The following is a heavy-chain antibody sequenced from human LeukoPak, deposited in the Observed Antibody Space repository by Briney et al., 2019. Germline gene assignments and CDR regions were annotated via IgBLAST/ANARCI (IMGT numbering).Heavy chain of an antibody. D-gene: IGHD3-22*01. J-gene: IGHJ4*02. Sequence: PSETLSLTCTVSGGSISSYYWSWIRQPPGKGLEWIGYIYYSGSTNYNPSLKSRVTISVDTSKNQFSLKLSSVTAADTAVYYCARGLYYYDSGSAYWGQGTLVTVSS. CDR1: GGSISSYY. V-gene: IGHV4-59*01. CDR3: ARGLYYYDSGSAY. CDR2: IYYSGST.